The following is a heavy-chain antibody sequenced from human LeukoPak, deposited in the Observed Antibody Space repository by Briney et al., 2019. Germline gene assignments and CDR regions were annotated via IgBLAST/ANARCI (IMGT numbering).Heavy chain of an antibody. CDR2: MNPNSGNT. J-gene: IGHJ4*02. D-gene: IGHD3-9*01. V-gene: IGHV1-8*01. CDR1: GYTFTSYD. CDR3: ARETLRYFDWLPTAHFDY. Sequence: ASVKVSCKASGYTFTSYDINWVRQATGQGLEWMGWMNPNSGNTGYAQKFQGRVTMTRNTSISTAYMELSRLRSDDTAVYYCARETLRYFDWLPTAHFDYWGQGTLVTVSS.